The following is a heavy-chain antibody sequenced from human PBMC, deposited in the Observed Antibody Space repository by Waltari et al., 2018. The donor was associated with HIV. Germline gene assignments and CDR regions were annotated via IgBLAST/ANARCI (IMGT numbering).Heavy chain of an antibody. J-gene: IGHJ4*02. CDR2: LWPDGNTR. Sequence: QVHLVESGGTVVQPGKSLRLSCVTDGFTLTDYAMSWFRQTRGAGLQWVAILWPDGNTRFYAPFVRGRFSISRDNTKKTVFLQMRALRADDTGVYFCARQGNTGTYFGGHRWGRGT. D-gene: IGHD3-10*01. V-gene: IGHV3-33*01. CDR3: ARQGNTGTYFGGHR. CDR1: GFTLTDYA.